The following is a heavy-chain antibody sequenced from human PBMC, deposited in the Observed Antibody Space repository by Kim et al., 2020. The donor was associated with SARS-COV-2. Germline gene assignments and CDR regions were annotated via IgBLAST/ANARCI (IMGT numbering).Heavy chain of an antibody. CDR3: ARDRSTYYYDSQGWFDP. Sequence: SETLSLTCTVSGGSISSGGYYWSWIRQHPGKGLEWIGYIYYSGSTYYNPSLKSRVTISVDTSKNQFSLKLSSVTAADTAVYYCARDRSTYYYDSQGWFDPWGQGTLVTVSS. CDR2: IYYSGST. J-gene: IGHJ5*02. CDR1: GGSISSGGYY. V-gene: IGHV4-31*03. D-gene: IGHD3-22*01.